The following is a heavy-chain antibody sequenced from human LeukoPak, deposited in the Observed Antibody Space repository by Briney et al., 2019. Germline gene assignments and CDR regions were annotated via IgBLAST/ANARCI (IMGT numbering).Heavy chain of an antibody. CDR1: GYTFTSYY. CDR3: ARVGYRAAAGTQRLGLSY. V-gene: IGHV1-46*01. D-gene: IGHD6-13*01. CDR2: INPTGGST. Sequence: ASVKVSCKASGYTFTSYYMHWVRQAPGQGLEWMGLINPTGGSTGYAQKFQGRVTMTRDMSTSTDYMELSSLRSEDTAIYYCARVGYRAAAGTQRLGLSYWGQGTLVTVSS. J-gene: IGHJ4*02.